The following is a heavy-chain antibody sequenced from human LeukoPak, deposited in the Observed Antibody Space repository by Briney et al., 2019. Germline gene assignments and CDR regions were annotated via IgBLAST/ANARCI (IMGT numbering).Heavy chain of an antibody. J-gene: IGHJ5*02. CDR3: ARGSSSKYSSGWYGRIDP. D-gene: IGHD6-19*01. Sequence: SETLSLTCTVSGSSISSGGYYWSWIRQHPGKGLEWIGYIYYSGSTYYNPSLKSRVTISVDTSKNQFSLKLSSVTAADTAVYYCARGSSSKYSSGWYGRIDPWGQGTPVTVSS. V-gene: IGHV4-31*03. CDR2: IYYSGST. CDR1: GSSISSGGYY.